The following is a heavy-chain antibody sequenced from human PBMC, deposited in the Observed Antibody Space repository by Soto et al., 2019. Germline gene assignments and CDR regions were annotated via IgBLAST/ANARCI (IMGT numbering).Heavy chain of an antibody. V-gene: IGHV3-23*01. CDR2: ISGSGGST. Sequence: EVQLLESGGGLVQPGGSLRLSCAASGFTFSSYAMSWVRQAPGKGLEWVSAISGSGGSTYYADSVKGRFTISRDNSKNTPYLQMNSLRAEDTAVYYCAKASSKGKYYYYYGMDVWGQGTTVTVSS. CDR3: AKASSKGKYYYYYGMDV. D-gene: IGHD3-10*01. CDR1: GFTFSSYA. J-gene: IGHJ6*02.